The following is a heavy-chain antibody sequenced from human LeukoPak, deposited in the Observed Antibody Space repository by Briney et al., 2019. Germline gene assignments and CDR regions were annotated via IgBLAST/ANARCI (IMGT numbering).Heavy chain of an antibody. D-gene: IGHD2-15*01. J-gene: IGHJ4*02. CDR2: IIPILGIA. CDR3: ARPAYCSGGSCYALYFDY. V-gene: IGHV1-69*02. Sequence: SVKVSCKVSGYTLIELSMHWVRQAPGKGLEWMGRIIPILGIANYAQKFQGRVTITADKSTSTAYMELSSLRSEDTAVYYCARPAYCSGGSCYALYFDYWGQGTLVTVSS. CDR1: GYTLIELS.